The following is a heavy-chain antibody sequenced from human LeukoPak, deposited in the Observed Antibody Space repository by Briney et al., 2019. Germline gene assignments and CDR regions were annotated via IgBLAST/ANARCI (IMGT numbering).Heavy chain of an antibody. Sequence: GGSLRLSCAASGFTVSTNYMSWVRQAPGKGLEWVSVIYSGGITYYAASVKGRFTISRGNSKNTLSLQMNSLRAEDTAVYYCARHSGGDSYGYYFDYWGQGTLITVSS. D-gene: IGHD2-21*01. CDR2: IYSGGIT. CDR3: ARHSGGDSYGYYFDY. V-gene: IGHV3-66*04. J-gene: IGHJ4*02. CDR1: GFTVSTNY.